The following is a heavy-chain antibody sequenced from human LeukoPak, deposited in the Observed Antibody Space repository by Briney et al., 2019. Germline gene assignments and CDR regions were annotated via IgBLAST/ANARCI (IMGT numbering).Heavy chain of an antibody. Sequence: GASVKVSCKASGGTFSSYAISWVRQAPGQGLGWMGGIIPIFGTANYAQKFQDRVTITADESTSTAHMELSSLRSEDTAVYYCARAARYCSAGTCYSLDYWGQGTVVTVSS. D-gene: IGHD2-15*01. V-gene: IGHV1-69*13. J-gene: IGHJ4*02. CDR2: IIPIFGTA. CDR1: GGTFSSYA. CDR3: ARAARYCSAGTCYSLDY.